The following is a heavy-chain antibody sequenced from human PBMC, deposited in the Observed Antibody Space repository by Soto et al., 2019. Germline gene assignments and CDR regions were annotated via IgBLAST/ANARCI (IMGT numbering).Heavy chain of an antibody. Sequence: QVQLQESGPGLVRPSETLSLTCTVSGGSISGNYWSWIRQPPGRGLEWIGYIYYSGSTYVTPSLKSRVTMSVDTSENQFFLKLRSVTAADTAVYSCARTPIGYCSGGTCSNWFDPWGQGTLVTVSS. D-gene: IGHD2-15*01. CDR1: GGSISGNY. CDR3: ARTPIGYCSGGTCSNWFDP. V-gene: IGHV4-59*08. J-gene: IGHJ5*02. CDR2: IYYSGST.